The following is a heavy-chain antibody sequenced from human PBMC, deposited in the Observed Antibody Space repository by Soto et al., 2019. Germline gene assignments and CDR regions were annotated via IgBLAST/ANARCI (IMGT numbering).Heavy chain of an antibody. CDR1: GFTFSSYW. V-gene: IGHV3-7*01. J-gene: IGHJ4*02. D-gene: IGHD6-19*01. CDR3: RDSSGWEDFDY. CDR2: IKQDGSEK. Sequence: PGGSLRLSCAASGFTFSSYWMSWVRQAPGKGLEWVANIKQDGSEKYYVDSVKGRFTISRDNAKNSLYLQMNSLRAEDTAVYYCRDSSGWEDFDYWGQGTLVTVSS.